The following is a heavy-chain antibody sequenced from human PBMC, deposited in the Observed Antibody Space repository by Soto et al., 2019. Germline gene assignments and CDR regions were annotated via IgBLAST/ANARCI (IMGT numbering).Heavy chain of an antibody. V-gene: IGHV4-59*01. CDR3: ASSGRGEWPFRMDV. J-gene: IGHJ6*03. Sequence: SETLSLTCTVSGGSISSYYWSWVRQPPGKGLEWIGYIYYSGSTNYNPSLKSRVTISVDTSENQFSLKLSSVTAADTAVYYCASSGRGEWPFRMDVWGKGTTVTVSS. CDR2: IYYSGST. D-gene: IGHD3-16*01. CDR1: GGSISSYY.